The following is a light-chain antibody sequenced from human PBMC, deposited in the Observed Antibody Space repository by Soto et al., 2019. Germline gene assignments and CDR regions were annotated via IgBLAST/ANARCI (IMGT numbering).Light chain of an antibody. J-gene: IGKJ2*01. CDR1: QGISSW. CDR2: KAS. Sequence: DIQMTQSPSTLAASGGDRVTITCRASQGISSWLAWYQQKPGKAPKVLIYKASRLESGVPSRFSGSGSGTEFTLTISSLQPDDFATYYCQQYNTNSYTFGQGTKVDI. CDR3: QQYNTNSYT. V-gene: IGKV1-5*03.